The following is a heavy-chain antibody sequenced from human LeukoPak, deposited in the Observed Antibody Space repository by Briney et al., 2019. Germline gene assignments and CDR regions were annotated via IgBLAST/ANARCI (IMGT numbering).Heavy chain of an antibody. J-gene: IGHJ6*04. Sequence: GGSLRLSCAASGFTFSSYEMNWVRQAPGKGLEWVSYISSSGSTIYYADSVKGRFTISRDNAKNSLYLRMNSLRAEDTAVYYCARWYNWNDGNYYGMDVWGKGTTVTVSS. CDR3: ARWYNWNDGNYYGMDV. CDR2: ISSSGSTI. CDR1: GFTFSSYE. V-gene: IGHV3-48*03. D-gene: IGHD1-1*01.